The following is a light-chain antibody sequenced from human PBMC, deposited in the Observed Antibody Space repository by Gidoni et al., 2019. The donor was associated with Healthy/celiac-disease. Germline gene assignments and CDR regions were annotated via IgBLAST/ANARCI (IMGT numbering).Light chain of an antibody. Sequence: QSVLTQPPSVSGAPGQRVTISCTGSSSNIVAGYDVHWYQQLPGTAPKLLIYGNSNRPSGVPDRFSGSKSGTSASLAITGLQAEDEADYYCQSYDSSLSGSCVFGTGTKVTVL. CDR2: GNS. J-gene: IGLJ1*01. V-gene: IGLV1-40*01. CDR3: QSYDSSLSGSCV. CDR1: SSNIVAGYD.